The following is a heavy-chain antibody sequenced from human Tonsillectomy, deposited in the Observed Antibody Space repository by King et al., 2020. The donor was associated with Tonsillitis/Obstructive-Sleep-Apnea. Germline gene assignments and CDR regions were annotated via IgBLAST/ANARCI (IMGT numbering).Heavy chain of an antibody. D-gene: IGHD3-10*01. CDR2: IYNGDNT. V-gene: IGHV3-53*04. J-gene: IGHJ3*01. CDR3: ARDPYFGSGSYGAFDL. CDR1: GFTFSSNF. Sequence: VQLVESGGGLVQPGGSLRLSCAASGFTFSSNFMSWVRQAPGKGLEWVSLIYNGDNTYYADSVKGRFTISRHDSKNKMYLQMNSLRAEDTAVYYCARDPYFGSGSYGAFDLWGQGTMVTVSS.